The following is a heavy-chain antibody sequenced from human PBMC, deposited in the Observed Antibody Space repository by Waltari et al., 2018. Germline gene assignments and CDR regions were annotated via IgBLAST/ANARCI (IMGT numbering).Heavy chain of an antibody. CDR2: IIPIFGTA. D-gene: IGHD6-13*01. J-gene: IGHJ6*02. CDR3: ARNSSSPYYYYGMDV. V-gene: IGHV1-69*01. Sequence: VQLVQSGAEVKKPGSSVKVSCKASGGTFSSSAISWVRQPPGQGLEWMGGIIPIFGTANYAQKFKGRVTITADESTSTAYMELSSLRSEDTAGYYCARNSSSPYYYYGMDVWGQGTTVTVSS. CDR1: GGTFSSSA.